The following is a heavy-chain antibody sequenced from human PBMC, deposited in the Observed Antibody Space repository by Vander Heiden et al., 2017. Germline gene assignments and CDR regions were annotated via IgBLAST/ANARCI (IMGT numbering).Heavy chain of an antibody. CDR3: ARAGNYRFVY. J-gene: IGHJ4*02. V-gene: IGHV3-74*01. CDR2: INSDGSTT. CDR1: GFSFTYW. Sequence: VQPGGSLRLSCAGTGFSFTYWMHWVRQAPGKGLVWVSRINSDGSTTDYADSVRGRFTISRDNAKNTLYLQMNSLRAEDTAVYYCARAGNYRFVYWGQGSLVTVSS. D-gene: IGHD3-10*01.